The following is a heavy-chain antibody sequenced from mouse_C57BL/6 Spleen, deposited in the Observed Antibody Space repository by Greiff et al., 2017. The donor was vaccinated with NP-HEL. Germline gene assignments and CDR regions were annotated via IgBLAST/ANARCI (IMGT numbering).Heavy chain of an antibody. D-gene: IGHD1-1*01. CDR1: GYSITSGYY. CDR2: ISYDGSN. CDR3: ARAYGSSYWYFDV. Sequence: ESGPGLVKPSQSLSLTCSVTGYSITSGYYWNWIRQFPGNNLEWMGYISYDGSNNYNPSLKNRISITRDTSKNQFFLKLNSVTTEDTATYYCARAYGSSYWYFDVWGTGTTVTVSS. J-gene: IGHJ1*03. V-gene: IGHV3-6*01.